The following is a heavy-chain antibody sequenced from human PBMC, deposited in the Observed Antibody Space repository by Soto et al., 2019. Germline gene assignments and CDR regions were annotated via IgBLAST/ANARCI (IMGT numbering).Heavy chain of an antibody. J-gene: IGHJ6*02. CDR2: ISSSGSTI. V-gene: IGHV3-11*01. CDR1: GFTFSDYY. D-gene: IGHD3-22*01. CDR3: AREQRTMIVVVTYYYYYGMDV. Sequence: PGGSLRLSCAASGFTFSDYYMSWIRQAPGKGLEWVSYISSSGSTIYYADSVKGRFTISRDNAKNSLYLQMNSLRAEDTAVYYCAREQRTMIVVVTYYYYYGMDVWGQGTTVTVSS.